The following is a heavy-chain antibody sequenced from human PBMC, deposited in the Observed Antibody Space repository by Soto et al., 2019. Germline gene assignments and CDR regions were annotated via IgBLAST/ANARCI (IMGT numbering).Heavy chain of an antibody. V-gene: IGHV1-3*01. CDR1: GYTFTSYA. CDR2: INAGNGNT. D-gene: IGHD1-7*01. CDR3: ARGSGLELRGQYYFDY. Sequence: ASVKVSCKASGYTFTSYAMHWVRQAPGQRLEWMGWINAGNGNTKYSQKFQGRVTITRDTSASTAYMELSSLRSEDTAVYYCARGSGLELRGQYYFDYWGQGTLVTVSS. J-gene: IGHJ4*02.